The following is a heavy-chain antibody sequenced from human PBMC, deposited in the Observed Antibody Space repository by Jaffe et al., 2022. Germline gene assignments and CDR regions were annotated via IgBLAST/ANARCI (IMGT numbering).Heavy chain of an antibody. CDR3: ARINRHLFGDGGAFDI. J-gene: IGHJ3*02. CDR2: IDWDDDK. V-gene: IGHV2-70*01. CDR1: GFSLSTSGMC. D-gene: IGHD4-17*01. Sequence: QVTLRESGPALVKPTQTLTLTCTFSGFSLSTSGMCVSWIRQPPGKALEWLALIDWDDDKYYSTSLKTRLTISKDTSKNQVVLTMTNMDPVDTATYYCARINRHLFGDGGAFDIWGQGTMVTVSS.